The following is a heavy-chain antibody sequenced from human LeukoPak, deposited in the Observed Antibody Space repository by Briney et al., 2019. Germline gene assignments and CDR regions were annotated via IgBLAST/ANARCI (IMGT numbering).Heavy chain of an antibody. J-gene: IGHJ5*02. V-gene: IGHV1-8*01. CDR3: ARDHIAVAGTLGFNWFDP. CDR1: GYTFTSYD. CDR2: MNPNSGNT. D-gene: IGHD6-19*01. Sequence: ASVKVSCKASGYTFTSYDINWVRQATGQGLEWMGWMNPNSGNTNYAQKFQGRVTMTRDTSTSTVYMELSSLRSEDTAVYYCARDHIAVAGTLGFNWFDPWGQGTLVTVSS.